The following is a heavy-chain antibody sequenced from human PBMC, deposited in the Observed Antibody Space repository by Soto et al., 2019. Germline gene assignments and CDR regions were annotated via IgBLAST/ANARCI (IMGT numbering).Heavy chain of an antibody. CDR3: AKGASGYSSTWYRY. CDR2: ISGSGAST. D-gene: IGHD6-13*01. Sequence: GGSLRLSCAASGFTFSSYAMSWVHQAPGKGLEWVSGISGSGASTYYADSVKGRFTSSRDNSKNTLYLQMNSLRVEDTAVYYCAKGASGYSSTWYRYWGQGTLVTVSS. V-gene: IGHV3-23*01. J-gene: IGHJ4*02. CDR1: GFTFSSYA.